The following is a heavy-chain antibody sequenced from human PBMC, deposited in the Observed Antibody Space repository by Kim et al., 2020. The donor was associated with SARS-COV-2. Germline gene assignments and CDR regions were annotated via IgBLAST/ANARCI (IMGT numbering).Heavy chain of an antibody. D-gene: IGHD5-12*01. J-gene: IGHJ4*02. CDR3: AKDQRSYSGYGGWVYYFDY. Sequence: GGSLRLSCAASGFTFSSYGMHWVRQAPGKGLEWVAVIWYDGSNKYYADSVKGRFTISRDNSKNTLYLQMNSLRAEDTAVYYCAKDQRSYSGYGGWVYYFDYWGQGTLVTVSS. V-gene: IGHV3-33*06. CDR1: GFTFSSYG. CDR2: IWYDGSNK.